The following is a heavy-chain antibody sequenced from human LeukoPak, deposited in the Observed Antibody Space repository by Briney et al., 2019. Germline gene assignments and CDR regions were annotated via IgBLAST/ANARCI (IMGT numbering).Heavy chain of an antibody. CDR3: ARDDRNYYDSSGYRYYYYYYMDV. Sequence: LSLTCTVSGGSISSSSYYWGWIRQAPGKGLEWVAVISYDGSNKYYADSVKGRFTISRDNSKNTLYLQMNSLRAEDTAVYYCARDDRNYYDSSGYRYYYYYYMDVWGKGTTVTVSS. J-gene: IGHJ6*03. CDR1: GGSISSSS. V-gene: IGHV3-30*03. D-gene: IGHD3-22*01. CDR2: ISYDGSNK.